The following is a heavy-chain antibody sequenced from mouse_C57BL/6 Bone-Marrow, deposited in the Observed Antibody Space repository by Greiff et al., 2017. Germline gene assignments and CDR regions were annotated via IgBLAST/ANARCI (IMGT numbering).Heavy chain of an antibody. CDR1: GFSFTSYG. Sequence: QVQLQQSGPGLVQPSQSLSITCPVSGFSFTSYGVHWVRQSPGKGLEWLGVIWSGGSTDYNAAFISRLSISKDNSKSQVFVKMNSLQADDTARYYCARKLYDPWGQGTSVTVSS. J-gene: IGHJ4*01. CDR2: IWSGGST. V-gene: IGHV2-2*01. CDR3: ARKLYDP. D-gene: IGHD2-12*01.